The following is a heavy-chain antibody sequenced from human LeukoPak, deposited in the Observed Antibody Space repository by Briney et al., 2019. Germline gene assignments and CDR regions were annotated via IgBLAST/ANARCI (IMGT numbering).Heavy chain of an antibody. D-gene: IGHD1-26*01. CDR3: ARALIVGTTRPFHY. CDR1: GYTFTGYY. J-gene: IGHJ4*02. CDR2: INPNTGGT. V-gene: IGHV1-2*02. Sequence: GASEKVSCKASGYTFTGYYMHWVRQAPGRGLEWMGWINPNTGGTNYAQKFQGRVTMTRDTSISTAFMELSRLRSDDTAVYYCARALIVGTTRPFHYWGQGTLVTVSS.